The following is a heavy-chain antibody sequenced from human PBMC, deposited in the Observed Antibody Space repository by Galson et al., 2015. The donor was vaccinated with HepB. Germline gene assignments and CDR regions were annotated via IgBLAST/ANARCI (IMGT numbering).Heavy chain of an antibody. D-gene: IGHD5-18*01. CDR2: ISYDGSNK. CDR1: GFTFSSYA. J-gene: IGHJ4*02. V-gene: IGHV3-30*04. CDR3: ARDIATDTAMVTEEGCFDY. Sequence: SLRLSCAASGFTFSSYAMHWVRQAPGKGLEWVAVISYDGSNKYYADSVKGRFTISRDNSKNTLYLQMNSLRAEDTAVYYCARDIATDTAMVTEEGCFDYWGQGTLVTVSS.